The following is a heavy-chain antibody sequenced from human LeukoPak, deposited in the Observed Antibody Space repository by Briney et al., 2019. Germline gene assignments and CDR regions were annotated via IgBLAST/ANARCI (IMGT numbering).Heavy chain of an antibody. V-gene: IGHV4-4*09. Sequence: PSETLSLTCTVSGGSISSYYWSWIRQPPGKGLEWIEYIYTSGSTNYNPSLKSRVTISVDTSKNQFSLKLSSVTAADTAVYYCARRDYYDSSRFDYWGQGTLVTVSS. D-gene: IGHD3-22*01. J-gene: IGHJ4*02. CDR3: ARRDYYDSSRFDY. CDR2: IYTSGST. CDR1: GGSISSYY.